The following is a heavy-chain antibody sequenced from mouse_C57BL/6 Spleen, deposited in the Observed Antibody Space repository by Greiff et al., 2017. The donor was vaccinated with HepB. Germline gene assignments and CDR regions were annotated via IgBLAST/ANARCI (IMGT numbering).Heavy chain of an antibody. CDR3: ARHTPVSTTVRATDWYVDV. Sequence: EVQLVESGGDLVKPGGSLKLSCAASGFTFSSYGMSWVRQTPDKRLEWVATISSGGSYTYYPDSVKGRFTISRDNAKNTLYLQMSSLKSEDTAMLDGARHTPVSTTVRATDWYVDVWGTGTTVTVSS. D-gene: IGHD1-1*01. J-gene: IGHJ1*03. CDR2: ISSGGSYT. V-gene: IGHV5-6*01. CDR1: GFTFSSYG.